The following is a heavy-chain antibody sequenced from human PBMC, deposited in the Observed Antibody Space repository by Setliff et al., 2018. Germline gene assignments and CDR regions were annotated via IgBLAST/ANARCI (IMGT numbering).Heavy chain of an antibody. V-gene: IGHV1-3*01. CDR1: GYTFTNYP. CDR3: ALEYSNSSPTVYYYMDV. D-gene: IGHD6-6*01. Sequence: ASVKVSCKASGYTFTNYPIHWVRQAPGQRLEWMGWINRGSGDTKYSRKFQGRVTITRDTSASTAYMELSRLTYEDTAVYYCALEYSNSSPTVYYYMDVWGKGTTVTVSS. J-gene: IGHJ6*03. CDR2: INRGSGDT.